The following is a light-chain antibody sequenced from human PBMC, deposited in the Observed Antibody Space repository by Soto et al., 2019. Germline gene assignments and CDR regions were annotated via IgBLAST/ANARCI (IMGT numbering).Light chain of an antibody. V-gene: IGLV1-44*01. CDR1: SSSIERNT. CDR2: SNN. CDR3: VSWDDSLSGIV. J-gene: IGLJ1*01. Sequence: QSVLTQPPSASGTPGQRVTISCSGDSSSIERNTVSWYQQLPGTAPKLLIYSNNQRPSGVPDRLSGSKSGTSASLAIGGLRSEDEDDYYCVSWDDSLSGIVFGTGTKVTVL.